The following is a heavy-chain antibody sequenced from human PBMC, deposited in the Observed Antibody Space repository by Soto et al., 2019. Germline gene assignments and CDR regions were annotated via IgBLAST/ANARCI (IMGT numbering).Heavy chain of an antibody. CDR2: IHQSGST. J-gene: IGHJ4*02. D-gene: IGHD6-6*01. CDR3: ARVVSRYSSSSRAYYFDY. Sequence: SETLSLTCAVSRGSISSGGYSWSWFRQPPGKGLEWIGYIHQSGSTYYNPSLKSRVTISVDRSKNQRSLKLSSLTSADTAVYYCARVVSRYSSSSRAYYFDYWGQGTRVTVSS. V-gene: IGHV4-30-2*01. CDR1: RGSISSGGYS.